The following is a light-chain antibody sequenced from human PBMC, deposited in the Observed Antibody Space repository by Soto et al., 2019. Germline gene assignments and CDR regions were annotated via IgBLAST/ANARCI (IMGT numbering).Light chain of an antibody. J-gene: IGKJ5*01. CDR1: QSVSNY. Sequence: EIGVTQSPATLSLSPGERATLSCRASQSVSNYLAWYQHKPGQAPRLLIYDASNRATGIPARFSGSGSGTDFTLTISSLEPEDFAVYYCQQRSNWPPITFGQGTRLEIK. CDR2: DAS. CDR3: QQRSNWPPIT. V-gene: IGKV3-11*01.